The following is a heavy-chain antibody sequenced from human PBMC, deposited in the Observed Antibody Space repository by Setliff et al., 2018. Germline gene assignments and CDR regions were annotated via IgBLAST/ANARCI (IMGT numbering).Heavy chain of an antibody. D-gene: IGHD6-19*01. Sequence: SETLSLTCAVYGGSFSGYYWSWIRQPPGKRLEWIGEIIHSGSTSYNPSLKSRVTISVDTSKNQFSLKLSSVTAADMAVYYCAREQWLDPPGYYYMDVWAKGTTVTVSS. CDR2: IIHSGST. CDR1: GGSFSGYY. V-gene: IGHV4-34*12. J-gene: IGHJ6*03. CDR3: AREQWLDPPGYYYMDV.